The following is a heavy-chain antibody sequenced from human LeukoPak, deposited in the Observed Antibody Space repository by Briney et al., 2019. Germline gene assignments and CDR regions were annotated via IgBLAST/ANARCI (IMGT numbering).Heavy chain of an antibody. V-gene: IGHV3-21*01. D-gene: IGHD5-24*01. CDR3: AIGRRDGYNLVDSFDY. Sequence: KTGGSLRLSCAASGFTFSSYSMNWVRQAPGKRLEWVSSISSSSNIYYADSVKGRSTISRDNAKNSLYLQMNSLRAEDTAVYYCAIGRRDGYNLVDSFDYWGQGTLVTVSS. CDR1: GFTFSSYS. CDR2: ISSSSNI. J-gene: IGHJ4*02.